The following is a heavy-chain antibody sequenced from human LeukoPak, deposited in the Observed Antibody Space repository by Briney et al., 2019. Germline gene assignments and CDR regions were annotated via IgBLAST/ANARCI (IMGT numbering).Heavy chain of an antibody. CDR3: ARASYGSGTSGGSGMDV. Sequence: PSGTLSLTCAVSGVSLNSSNWWRWVRQPPGKGLEWIGEIYHSGSTNYNPSLKSRVTISVDKSKNQFSLKLSSVTAADTAVYYCARASYGSGTSGGSGMDVWGKGTTVTVSS. V-gene: IGHV4-4*02. CDR1: GVSLNSSNW. D-gene: IGHD3-10*01. CDR2: IYHSGST. J-gene: IGHJ6*04.